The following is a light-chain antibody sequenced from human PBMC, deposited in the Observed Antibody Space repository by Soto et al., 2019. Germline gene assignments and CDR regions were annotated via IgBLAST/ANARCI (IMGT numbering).Light chain of an antibody. J-gene: IGLJ1*01. Sequence: QSVLTQPPSASGTPGQGVTISCSGSTSNIGSNYVYWYQQLPGTAPKLLIYRNNQRPSGVPDRFSVSKSGTSASLAISGLRSDDEADYFCATWDDSLNGFYVFRTGTKVTVL. CDR1: TSNIGSNY. CDR2: RNN. CDR3: ATWDDSLNGFYV. V-gene: IGLV1-47*01.